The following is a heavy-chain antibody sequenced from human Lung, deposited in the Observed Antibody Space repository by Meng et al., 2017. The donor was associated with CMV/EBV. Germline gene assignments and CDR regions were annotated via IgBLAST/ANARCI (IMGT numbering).Heavy chain of an antibody. CDR1: GFTFSSYA. CDR2: IGGSGAIT. D-gene: IGHD3-3*01. Sequence: LSCAASGFTFSSYAMDWVRQAPGKGLEWVSSIGGSGAITYYADSVKGRFTISRDNSKNTLYLQMNSLRAEDTAVYYCAKGRFYIDSWGQGTLVTVSS. V-gene: IGHV3-23*01. CDR3: AKGRFYIDS. J-gene: IGHJ4*02.